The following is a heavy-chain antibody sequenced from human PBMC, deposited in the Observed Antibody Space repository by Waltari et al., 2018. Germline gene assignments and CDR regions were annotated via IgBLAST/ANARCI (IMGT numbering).Heavy chain of an antibody. CDR1: GGSFSGYY. CDR3: ARGPYSSRYFQH. J-gene: IGHJ1*01. CDR2: INHSGST. V-gene: IGHV4-34*01. D-gene: IGHD6-19*01. Sequence: QVQLQQWGAGLLKPSETLSLTCAVYGGSFSGYYWSWIRQPPGKGLEWIGEINHSGSTNYNPSLKSRVTISVDTSKNQFSLKLSSVTAADTAVYYCARGPYSSRYFQHWGQGTLVTVSS.